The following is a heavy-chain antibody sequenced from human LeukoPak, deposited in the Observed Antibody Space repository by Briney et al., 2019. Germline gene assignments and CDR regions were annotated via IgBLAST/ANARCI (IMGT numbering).Heavy chain of an antibody. D-gene: IGHD5-12*01. CDR3: TTIRPDH. CDR1: GFTFSNYW. V-gene: IGHV3-74*01. Sequence: PGGSLRLSCAASGFTFSNYWMHWVRQAPGKGLVWVARIKTDESSIDYADSVKGRFTISRDNAKHTLFLQMNSLRAEDTAVYYCTTIRPDHWGQGTLVTVSS. J-gene: IGHJ5*02. CDR2: IKTDESSI.